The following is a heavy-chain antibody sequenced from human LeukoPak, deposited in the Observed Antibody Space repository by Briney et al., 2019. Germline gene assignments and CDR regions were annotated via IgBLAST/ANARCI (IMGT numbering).Heavy chain of an antibody. J-gene: IGHJ4*02. Sequence: GGSLRLSCAASGFTFSSYWMSWVRQAPGKGLEWVANIKQDGSEKYYVDSVKGRFTISRDNAKNSLYLQMNSLRAEDTAVYYCAKDLLYYYGSGSSFDYWGQGTLVTVSS. CDR3: AKDLLYYYGSGSSFDY. CDR1: GFTFSSYW. CDR2: IKQDGSEK. V-gene: IGHV3-7*03. D-gene: IGHD3-10*01.